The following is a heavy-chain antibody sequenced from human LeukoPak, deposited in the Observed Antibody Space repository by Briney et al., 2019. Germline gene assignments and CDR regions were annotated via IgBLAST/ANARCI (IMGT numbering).Heavy chain of an antibody. CDR3: ARDGSSGSGDY. J-gene: IGHJ4*02. CDR2: INPSGGTT. CDR1: GYTFTSYH. V-gene: IGHV1-46*01. D-gene: IGHD3-22*01. Sequence: GASVKVSCKASGYTFTSYHMHWVRQAPGQGLEWMGMINPSGGTTSYAQKFQGRVTMTRDAFTSTVYMELSSLRPEDTAVYYCARDGSSGSGDYWGQGALVAVSS.